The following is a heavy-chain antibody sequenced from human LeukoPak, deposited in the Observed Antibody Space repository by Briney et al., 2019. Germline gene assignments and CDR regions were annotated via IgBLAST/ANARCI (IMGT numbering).Heavy chain of an antibody. CDR3: AKEMSRIRAFVF. V-gene: IGHV3-23*01. CDR2: ISGSGSST. J-gene: IGHJ3*01. Sequence: GGSLRLSCAASGFTFSTYAMSWVRQAPAKGLEWVSVISGSGSSTYYADSVKGRFTISRDNSKNTLYLEMNSLRAQDTAVDYWAKEMSRIRAFVFWGQGGIATVSS. D-gene: IGHD5/OR15-5a*01. CDR1: GFTFSTYA.